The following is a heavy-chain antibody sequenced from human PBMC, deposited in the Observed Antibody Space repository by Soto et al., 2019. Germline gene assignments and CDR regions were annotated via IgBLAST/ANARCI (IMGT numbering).Heavy chain of an antibody. V-gene: IGHV3-7*05. D-gene: IGHD3-16*01. Sequence: EVQLVESGGGLVQPGGSLRLSCAASGFTFSSYWMSWVRQAPGKGLEWVANIKQDGGEKNYLESVRGRFTISRDNAKKSLYLEMNSLRAEDTAVYYCATGRMLGWGGYYHAMDVWGQGTTVAVSS. CDR1: GFTFSSYW. CDR2: IKQDGGEK. J-gene: IGHJ6*02. CDR3: ATGRMLGWGGYYHAMDV.